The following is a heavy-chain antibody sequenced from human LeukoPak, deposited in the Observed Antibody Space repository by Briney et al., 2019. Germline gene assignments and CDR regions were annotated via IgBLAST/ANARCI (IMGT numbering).Heavy chain of an antibody. J-gene: IGHJ4*02. D-gene: IGHD5-18*01. CDR1: GGSISSADSY. CDR3: AKLGYPDY. Sequence: PSQTLSLTCTVSGGSISSADSYWSWIRQPPGKGLEWIGYIYYSGSTNYNPSLKSRVTISVDTSKSQFSLKLSSVTAADTAVYYCAKLGYPDYWGQGTLVTVSS. CDR2: IYYSGST. V-gene: IGHV4-30-4*01.